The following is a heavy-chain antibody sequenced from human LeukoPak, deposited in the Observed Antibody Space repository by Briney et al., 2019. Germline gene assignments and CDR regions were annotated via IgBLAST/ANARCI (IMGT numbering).Heavy chain of an antibody. D-gene: IGHD1-26*01. CDR1: GGTFSSYA. CDR3: ARAGIVGAHWGYYYYMDV. CDR2: IIPIFGTA. Sequence: GSSVKVSCKASGGTFSSYAISWVRQAPGQGLEWMGGIIPIFGTANYAQKFQGRVTMTRDMSTSTVYMELSSLRSEDTAVYYCARAGIVGAHWGYYYYMDVWGKGTTVTVSS. V-gene: IGHV1-69*05. J-gene: IGHJ6*03.